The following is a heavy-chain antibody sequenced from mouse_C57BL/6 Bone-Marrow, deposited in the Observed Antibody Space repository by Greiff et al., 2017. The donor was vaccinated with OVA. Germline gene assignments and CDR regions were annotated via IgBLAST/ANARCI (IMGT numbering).Heavy chain of an antibody. D-gene: IGHD2-5*01. J-gene: IGHJ4*01. V-gene: IGHV5-6*01. CDR2: ISSGGSYT. CDR1: GFTFSSYG. Sequence: EVQLVESGGDLVKPGGSLKLSCAASGFTFSSYGMSWVRQTPDKRLEWVATISSGGSYTYYPDNVKGRFTISRDNAKNTLYLQMSSLKSEDTAMYYCARQYSNSSMDYWGQGTSGTVSS. CDR3: ARQYSNSSMDY.